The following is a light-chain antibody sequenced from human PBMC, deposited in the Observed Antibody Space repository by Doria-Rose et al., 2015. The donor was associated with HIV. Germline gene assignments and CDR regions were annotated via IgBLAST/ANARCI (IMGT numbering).Light chain of an antibody. CDR2: DGS. V-gene: IGKV3-20*01. Sequence: TQSPGTLSLSPGERATLSCRASQSFSSTYLAWYQQKPGQAPSLLIYDGSTWATGIPDRFSASGSGTDFTLTINGPEPEDFALYYCHQYGTSWTFGQGTKVEI. CDR1: QSFSSTY. CDR3: HQYGTSWT. J-gene: IGKJ1*01.